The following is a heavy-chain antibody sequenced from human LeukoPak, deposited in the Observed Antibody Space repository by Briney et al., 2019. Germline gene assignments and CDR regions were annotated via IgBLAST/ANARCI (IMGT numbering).Heavy chain of an antibody. CDR3: AREGDIAVAGTYYFDY. J-gene: IGHJ4*02. CDR2: IKQDGSEK. Sequence: SGGSLRLSCAASGFTFSSYWMSWVRQAPGKGLEWVANIKQDGSEKYYVASVKGRFTISRDNAKNSLYLQMNSLRAEDTAVYYCAREGDIAVAGTYYFDYWGQGTLVTVSS. V-gene: IGHV3-7*01. D-gene: IGHD6-19*01. CDR1: GFTFSSYW.